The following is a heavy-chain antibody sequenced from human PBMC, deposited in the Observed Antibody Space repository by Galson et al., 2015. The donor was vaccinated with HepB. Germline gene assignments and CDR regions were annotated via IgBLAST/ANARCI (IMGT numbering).Heavy chain of an antibody. J-gene: IGHJ5*02. CDR2: ISYDGGNK. CDR1: GFTFSSYA. D-gene: IGHD5-12*01. CDR3: ARDPHEWLRFESWFDP. V-gene: IGHV3-30-3*01. Sequence: SLRLSCAASGFTFSSYAIHWVRQAPGKGLEWVAVISYDGGNKYYADSVKGRFTISRDNSRNTLYLQMNSLRSEDTAVYYCARDPHEWLRFESWFDPWGQGTLVTVSS.